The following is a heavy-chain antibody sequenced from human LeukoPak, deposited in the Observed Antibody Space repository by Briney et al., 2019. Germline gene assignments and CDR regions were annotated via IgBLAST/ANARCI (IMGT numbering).Heavy chain of an antibody. D-gene: IGHD5-24*01. CDR2: ISSSSSYI. V-gene: IGHV3-21*01. Sequence: GGSLRLSCAASGFTFSSYSMNWVRQAPGKGLEWVSSISSSSSYIYYADSVKGRFTISRDNAKNSLYLQMNSLRAEDTAVYYCAREMRDGYNLFDYWGQGTLVTVSS. J-gene: IGHJ4*02. CDR1: GFTFSSYS. CDR3: AREMRDGYNLFDY.